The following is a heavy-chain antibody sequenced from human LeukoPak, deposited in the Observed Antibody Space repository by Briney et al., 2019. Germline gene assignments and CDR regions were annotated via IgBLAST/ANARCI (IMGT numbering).Heavy chain of an antibody. CDR3: ARGGAASFDY. CDR1: GGSISSYY. CDR2: IYYSGST. J-gene: IGHJ4*02. Sequence: SETLSLTRTVSGGSISSYYWSWIRQPPGKGLEWIGYIYYSGSTNYNPSLKSRVTISVDTSKNQFSLKLSSVTAADTAVYYCARGGAASFDYWGQGTPVTVSS. V-gene: IGHV4-59*01. D-gene: IGHD1-26*01.